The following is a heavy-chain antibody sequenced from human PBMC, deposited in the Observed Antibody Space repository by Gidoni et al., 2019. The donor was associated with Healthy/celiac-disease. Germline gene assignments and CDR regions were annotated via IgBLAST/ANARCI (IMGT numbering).Heavy chain of an antibody. J-gene: IGHJ3*02. D-gene: IGHD5-12*01. CDR2: ISYDGSNK. Sequence: QVQLVESGGGVVQPGRSLRLSCAASGFTFSSYAMHWVRQAPGKGLEWVAVISYDGSNKYYADSVKGRFTISRDNSKNTLYLQMNSLRAEDTAVYYCARDPLLFVEMATIGAFDIWGQGTMVTVSS. V-gene: IGHV3-30-3*01. CDR1: GFTFSSYA. CDR3: ARDPLLFVEMATIGAFDI.